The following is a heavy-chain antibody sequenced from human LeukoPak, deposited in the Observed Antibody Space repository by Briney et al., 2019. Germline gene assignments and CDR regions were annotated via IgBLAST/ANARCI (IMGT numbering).Heavy chain of an antibody. CDR1: GFTFSSYA. Sequence: GGSLRLSCAASGFTFSSYAMSWVRQAPGKGLEWVSAISGSGGSTYYADSLRGRFTISRDNSKNTLYLQMNSLRAEDTAVYYCAKGHNRIAAAADFDYWGQGTLVTVSS. D-gene: IGHD6-13*01. CDR3: AKGHNRIAAAADFDY. J-gene: IGHJ4*02. CDR2: ISGSGGST. V-gene: IGHV3-23*01.